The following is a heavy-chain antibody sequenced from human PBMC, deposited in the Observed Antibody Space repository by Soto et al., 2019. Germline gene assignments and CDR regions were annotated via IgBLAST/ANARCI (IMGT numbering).Heavy chain of an antibody. CDR2: LSGSGGTT. V-gene: IGHV3-23*01. CDR1: GFTFSSYA. CDR3: AHLVVAGITYYFDS. J-gene: IGHJ4*02. Sequence: GGSLRLSCAASGFTFSSYAMSWVRQTPGKGLEWASTLSGSGGTTYYADSVKSRLTITKDTSKNQVVLTMTNMDPVDTATYYCAHLVVAGITYYFDSWGQGTLVTVSS. D-gene: IGHD2-15*01.